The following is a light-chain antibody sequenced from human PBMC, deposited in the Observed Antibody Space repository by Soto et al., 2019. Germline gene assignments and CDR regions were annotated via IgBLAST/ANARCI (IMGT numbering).Light chain of an antibody. J-gene: IGKJ1*01. CDR1: QTIRSW. CDR2: KAS. V-gene: IGKV1-5*03. Sequence: DIQMTQSPSTLSGSVGDRVTITCRASQTIRSWLAWYQQKPGKAPKLLIYKASTLKSGVPSRFSGSGSGTEFPITISSLQPDDSATYYCQHYNSYSEAFGQGTKVELK. CDR3: QHYNSYSEA.